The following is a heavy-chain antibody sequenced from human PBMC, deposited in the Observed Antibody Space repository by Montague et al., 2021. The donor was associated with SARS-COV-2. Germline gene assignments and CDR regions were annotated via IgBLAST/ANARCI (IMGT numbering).Heavy chain of an antibody. CDR2: XDWDDDK. V-gene: IGHV2-70*11. CDR3: ARSGQPAGNYAPLGYYGLDV. D-gene: IGHD1-26*01. CDR1: GFSLTTSAIC. Sequence: PALGKPTQTLTLTCTFSGFSLTTSAICVSWIRQPPGKAPEWLARXDWDDDKHYNASLKTRLTISKDTSKNHVVLTMTNMDPVDTGTYYCARSGQPAGNYAPLGYYGLDVWDRGTTVIVSS. J-gene: IGHJ6*02.